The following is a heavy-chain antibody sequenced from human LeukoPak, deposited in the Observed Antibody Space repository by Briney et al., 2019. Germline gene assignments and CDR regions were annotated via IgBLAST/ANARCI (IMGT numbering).Heavy chain of an antibody. D-gene: IGHD1-26*01. Sequence: SETLSLTCTVSGGSISSGDYYWSWIRQPPGKGLEWIGYIYYSGSTYYNPSLKSRVTISVDTSKNQFSLKLSSVTAADTAVYYCVRGGIVGTTARIPLFDYWGQGTLVTVSS. J-gene: IGHJ4*02. CDR1: GGSISSGDYY. V-gene: IGHV4-30-4*01. CDR3: VRGGIVGTTARIPLFDY. CDR2: IYYSGST.